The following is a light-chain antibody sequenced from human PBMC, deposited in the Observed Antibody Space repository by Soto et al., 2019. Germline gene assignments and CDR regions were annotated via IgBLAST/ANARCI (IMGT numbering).Light chain of an antibody. J-gene: IGLJ2*01. CDR3: SSYTSTTTLVV. CDR1: SSDVGGYNY. CDR2: DVT. V-gene: IGLV2-14*01. Sequence: QSALTQPASVSGSPGQSITLSCTGTSSDVGGYNYVSWYQQHPGNAPKLMIYDVTNRPSGVSDRFSGSKSGNTASLTISGRQAEDEADYYCSSYTSTTTLVVFGGGTKLIGL.